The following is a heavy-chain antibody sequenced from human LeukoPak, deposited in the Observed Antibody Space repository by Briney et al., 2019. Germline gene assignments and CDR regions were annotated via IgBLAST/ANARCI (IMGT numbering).Heavy chain of an antibody. CDR1: RFTFNTYA. D-gene: IGHD6-13*01. CDR3: AKDGRQQLVSDY. J-gene: IGHJ4*02. V-gene: IGHV3-23*01. CDR2: ISSNGDFT. Sequence: GGSLRLSCVASRFTFNTYAMNWVRQAPGKGLEWVSAISSNGDFTYYADSVRGRFTISRDNSKNTVFLQMNGLRAEDTAVYYCAKDGRQQLVSDYWGQGTLVTVSS.